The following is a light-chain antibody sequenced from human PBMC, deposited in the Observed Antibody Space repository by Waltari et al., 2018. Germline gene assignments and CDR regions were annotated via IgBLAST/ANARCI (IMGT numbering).Light chain of an antibody. Sequence: QSALTQPPSASGSLGQSGTISCTGTRRDVGGYNYVSWYQQHPGKAPKLMIYDVTKRPSGVPDRFSGSKSGNTASLTVSGLQAEDEADYYCSSYAGSNKVFGTGTKVTVL. CDR1: RRDVGGYNY. V-gene: IGLV2-8*01. J-gene: IGLJ1*01. CDR3: SSYAGSNKV. CDR2: DVT.